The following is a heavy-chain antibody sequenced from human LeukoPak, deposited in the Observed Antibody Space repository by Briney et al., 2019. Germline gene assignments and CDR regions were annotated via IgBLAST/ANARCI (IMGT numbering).Heavy chain of an antibody. CDR3: ARGPYSGYDSHYMDV. J-gene: IGHJ6*03. CDR2: INHSGST. CDR1: GGSFSGYH. V-gene: IGHV4-34*01. D-gene: IGHD5-12*01. Sequence: KSSETLSLTCAVYGGSFSGYHWSWIRQPPGKGLEWLGEINHSGSTNYNPSLKSRVTISVDTSKNQFSLKLSSVTAAETAVYYCARGPYSGYDSHYMDVWGKGTTVTVSS.